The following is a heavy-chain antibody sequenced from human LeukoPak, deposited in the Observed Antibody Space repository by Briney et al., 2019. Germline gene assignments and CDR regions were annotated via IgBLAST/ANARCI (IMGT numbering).Heavy chain of an antibody. CDR2: ISAYNGNT. CDR1: GYIFTSYG. CDR3: ARELDIHYYSSGTYDY. Sequence: GASVKVSCKASGYIFTSYGISWVRQAPGQGLEWMGWISAYNGNTRYAQMLQGRVTMTTDTSTSTAYMELRSLRSDDTAVYYCARELDIHYYSSGTYDYWGQGTLVTVSS. J-gene: IGHJ4*02. V-gene: IGHV1-18*01. D-gene: IGHD3-10*01.